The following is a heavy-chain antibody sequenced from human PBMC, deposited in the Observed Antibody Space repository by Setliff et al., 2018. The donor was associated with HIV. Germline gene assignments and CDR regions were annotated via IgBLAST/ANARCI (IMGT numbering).Heavy chain of an antibody. CDR2: IYTSGST. V-gene: IGHV4-61*01. D-gene: IGHD6-13*01. CDR3: ARHAYSSSWYSTGDYFDA. CDR1: GGSISSGYYY. Sequence: NPSETLSLTCSVSGGSISSGYYYWSWIRQHPGKGLEWIGYIYTSGSTNYNPSLRSRVTISLDTKNQFSLKLGSVTTAETAVYYCARHAYSSSWYSTGDYFDAWGQGALVTVSS. J-gene: IGHJ5*02.